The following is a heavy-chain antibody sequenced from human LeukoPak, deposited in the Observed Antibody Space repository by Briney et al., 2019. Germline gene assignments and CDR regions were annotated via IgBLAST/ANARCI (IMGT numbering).Heavy chain of an antibody. D-gene: IGHD5-24*01. CDR1: GFTFSNYA. J-gene: IGHJ2*01. CDR3: ARRWYFDL. V-gene: IGHV3-23*01. CDR2: ISSSGGTT. Sequence: GGSLRLSCAASGFTFSNYAMSWVRQAPGKGLEWVSGISSSGGTTYYADSVKGRFTISRDNSKNTLYLQMNSLRAEDTAVYYCARRWYFDLWGRGTLVTVSS.